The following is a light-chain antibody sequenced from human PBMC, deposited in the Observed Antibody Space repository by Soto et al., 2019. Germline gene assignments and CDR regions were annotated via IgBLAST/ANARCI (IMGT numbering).Light chain of an antibody. CDR3: CSYAGNPYV. V-gene: IGLV2-11*01. CDR1: SSDVGGYNY. Sequence: QSALTQPRSVSGSPGQSVTISCTGTSSDVGGYNYVSWYQQHPGKAPELMIYDVTERPSGVPDRFSGSKSGNTASLTISGLQAEDEADYYCCSYAGNPYVFGTGTKLTVL. J-gene: IGLJ1*01. CDR2: DVT.